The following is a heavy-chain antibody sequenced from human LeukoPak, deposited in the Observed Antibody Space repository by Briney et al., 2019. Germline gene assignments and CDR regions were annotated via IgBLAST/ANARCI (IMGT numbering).Heavy chain of an antibody. D-gene: IGHD6-19*01. Sequence: AGGSLRLSCAASGFTFITYRMSWVRQAPGKGLEWVAVIWYDGSNKYYADSVKGRFTISRDNSKNTLYLQMNSLRAEDMAVYYCAKDLESSSGWFDYWGQGTLVTVSS. J-gene: IGHJ5*01. CDR2: IWYDGSNK. CDR1: GFTFITYR. V-gene: IGHV3-33*06. CDR3: AKDLESSSGWFDY.